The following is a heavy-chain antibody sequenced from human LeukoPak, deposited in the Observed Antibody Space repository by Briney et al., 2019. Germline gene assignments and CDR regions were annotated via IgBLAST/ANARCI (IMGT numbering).Heavy chain of an antibody. D-gene: IGHD6-13*01. CDR2: ISYRGSS. CDR1: GGSISSDNNY. J-gene: IGHJ5*02. Sequence: SQTLSLTCTVSGGSISSDNNYWTWVRQRPGKGLEWIGYISYRGSSYYRPSLRSRLTFSLDKSRNQFSLRLSSMSAADTAVYYCTRAGCHGYCSKREGNWFDPWGQGTLVTVSS. V-gene: IGHV4-31*03. CDR3: TRAGCHGYCSKREGNWFDP.